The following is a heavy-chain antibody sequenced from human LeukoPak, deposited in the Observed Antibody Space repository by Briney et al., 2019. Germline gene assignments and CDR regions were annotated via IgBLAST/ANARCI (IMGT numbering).Heavy chain of an antibody. CDR3: ANQGPGWYGTGPLDH. CDR2: IRDDGSKK. J-gene: IGHJ4*02. Sequence: PGGSLTLSCAASGLTFSYYGMPWVRQAPGKGLEWLTFIRDDGSKKDYADSVRGRFTISRDNSKNTLYLKMNSLRTEDTAIYYCANQGPGWYGTGPLDHWGQGNLVTVSS. CDR1: GLTFSYYG. V-gene: IGHV3-30*02. D-gene: IGHD3-10*01.